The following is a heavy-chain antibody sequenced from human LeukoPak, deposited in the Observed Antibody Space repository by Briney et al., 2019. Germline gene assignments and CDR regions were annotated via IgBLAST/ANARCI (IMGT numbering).Heavy chain of an antibody. CDR3: ARSYRGSRTWLGFDY. CDR2: IYYSGST. Sequence: SETLSLTCAVYGGSFSGYYWSWIRQPPGKGLEWIGYIYYSGSTNYNPSLKSRVTISLDTSKNQFSLKLSSVTAADTAVYYCARSYRGSRTWLGFDYWGQGTLVTVSS. CDR1: GGSFSGYY. V-gene: IGHV4-59*08. J-gene: IGHJ4*02. D-gene: IGHD6-19*01.